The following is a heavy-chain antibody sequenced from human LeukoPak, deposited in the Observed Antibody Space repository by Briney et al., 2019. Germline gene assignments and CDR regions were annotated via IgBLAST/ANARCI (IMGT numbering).Heavy chain of an antibody. D-gene: IGHD3-22*01. V-gene: IGHV3-66*01. CDR1: GFTVSSNY. CDR2: IYSGGNT. Sequence: GGSLRLSCAASGFTVSSNYMTWVRQAPGKGLEWVSVIYSGGNTYYADSVKGRFTISRDNSKNTVYLQMNSLRSEDTAVYDCATDGDRYYYDTSGPYWGQGTLVTVSS. J-gene: IGHJ4*02. CDR3: ATDGDRYYYDTSGPY.